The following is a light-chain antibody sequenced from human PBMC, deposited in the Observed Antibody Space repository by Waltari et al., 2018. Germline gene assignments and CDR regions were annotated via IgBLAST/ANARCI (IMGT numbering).Light chain of an antibody. CDR3: AAWNDSLSGQV. CDR2: RNN. CDR1: SSNIGSNY. V-gene: IGLV1-47*01. J-gene: IGLJ1*01. Sequence: QSVLTQPPSASGTPGQRVTISCSGSSSNIGSNYVYWFQQLPGPAPKLLIYRNNQRPSGVPDRFSGFRSGTSASLAISGLRSEDEPDYYCAAWNDSLSGQVFGTGTKVTVL.